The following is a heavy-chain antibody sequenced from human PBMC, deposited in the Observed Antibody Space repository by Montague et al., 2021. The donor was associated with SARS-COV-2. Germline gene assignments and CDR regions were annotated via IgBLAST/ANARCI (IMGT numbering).Heavy chain of an antibody. CDR3: ARGKTVTTFYYYYYGMDV. CDR1: GFSFRTSGMC. Sequence: LVKPTQTLTLTCTFSGFSFRTSGMCVSWIRQPPGKGLEWIGEINHSGSTNYNPSLKSRVTISVDTSKNQFSLKLSSVTAADTAVYYCARGKTVTTFYYYYYGMDVWGQGTTVTVSS. D-gene: IGHD4-17*01. V-gene: IGHV4-34*01. CDR2: INHSGST. J-gene: IGHJ6*02.